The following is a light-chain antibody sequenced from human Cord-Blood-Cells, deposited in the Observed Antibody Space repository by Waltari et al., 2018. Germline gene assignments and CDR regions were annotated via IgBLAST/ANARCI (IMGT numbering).Light chain of an antibody. CDR1: SSDVGGYNQ. CDR3: CSYAGSYTYV. CDR2: DVS. V-gene: IGLV2-11*01. J-gene: IGLJ1*01. Sequence: QSALTQPRSVSGSPGQSVTISCTGTSSDVGGYNQVSWYQQHPGKAPKLMIYDVSKRPSGVPDRFSGSKSGNPASLTISGLQAEDEADYYCCSYAGSYTYVFGTGTKVTVL.